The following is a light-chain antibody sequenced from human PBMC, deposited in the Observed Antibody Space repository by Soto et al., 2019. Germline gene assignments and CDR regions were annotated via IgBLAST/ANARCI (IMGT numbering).Light chain of an antibody. V-gene: IGLV2-14*01. CDR2: EVS. Sequence: QSVLTQPASVSGSPGQSITISCTGTSSDVGGYKYASWYQHHPGKAPKLIIYEVSNRPSGVSNRFSGSKSGNTASLTISGLQAEDEADYYCNSYGSSGSWVFGGGTQLTVL. CDR1: SSDVGGYKY. J-gene: IGLJ3*02. CDR3: NSYGSSGSWV.